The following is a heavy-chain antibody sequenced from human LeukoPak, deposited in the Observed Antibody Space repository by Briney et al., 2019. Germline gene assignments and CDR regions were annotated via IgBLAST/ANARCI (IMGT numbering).Heavy chain of an antibody. D-gene: IGHD3-3*02. Sequence: PGGSLRLSCAASGFTVSSNYMSWVRQAPGKGLEWVSVIYSGGSTYYADSVKGRFTISRDNSKNTLYPQMNSLRAEDTAVYYCAKAGILAYFDYWGQGTLVTVSS. CDR3: AKAGILAYFDY. V-gene: IGHV3-53*01. CDR1: GFTVSSNY. CDR2: IYSGGST. J-gene: IGHJ4*02.